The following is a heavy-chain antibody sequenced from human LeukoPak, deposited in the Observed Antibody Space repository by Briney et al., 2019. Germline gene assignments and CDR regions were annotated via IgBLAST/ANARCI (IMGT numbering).Heavy chain of an antibody. CDR1: GGSISSYY. D-gene: IGHD3-3*01. Sequence: KTSETLSLTCTVSGGSISSYYWSWIRQPAGKGLEWIGRIYTSGSTNYNPSLKSRVTISVDTSKDQFSLKLSSVTAADTAVYYCARRIPNSVLRFLEWLYFDYWGQGTLVTVSS. J-gene: IGHJ4*02. V-gene: IGHV4-4*07. CDR2: IYTSGST. CDR3: ARRIPNSVLRFLEWLYFDY.